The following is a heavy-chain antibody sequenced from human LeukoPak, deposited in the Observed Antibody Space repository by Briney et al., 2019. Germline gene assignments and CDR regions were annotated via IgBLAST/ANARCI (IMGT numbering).Heavy chain of an antibody. CDR3: AREIRWGFGVDSVLYYYYMDV. D-gene: IGHD2-21*01. J-gene: IGHJ6*03. V-gene: IGHV1-46*01. Sequence: ASVKVSCKASGYTFTSYYMHWVRQAPGQELEWMGIINPSGGSTSYAQKFQGRVTMTRDTSTSTVYMELSSLRSEDTAVYYCAREIRWGFGVDSVLYYYYMDVWGKGTTVTVPS. CDR1: GYTFTSYY. CDR2: INPSGGST.